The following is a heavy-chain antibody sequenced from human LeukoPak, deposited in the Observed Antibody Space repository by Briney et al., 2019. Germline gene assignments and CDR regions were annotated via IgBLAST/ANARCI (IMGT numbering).Heavy chain of an antibody. D-gene: IGHD3-10*01. J-gene: IGHJ4*02. CDR2: INHSGST. CDR3: ARGPPTGD. CDR1: GDSITSGNFY. Sequence: PSETLSLTCTVSGDSITSGNFYWSWIRQPPGKGLEWIGEINHSGSTNYNPSLKSRVTISVGTSKNQFSLKLSSVTAADTAVYYCARGPPTGDWGQGTLVTVSS. V-gene: IGHV4-39*07.